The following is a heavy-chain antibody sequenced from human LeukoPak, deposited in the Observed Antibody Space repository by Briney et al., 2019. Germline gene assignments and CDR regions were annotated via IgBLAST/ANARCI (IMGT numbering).Heavy chain of an antibody. D-gene: IGHD3-22*01. CDR3: ARGSWYYDKDY. CDR2: INHSGST. CDR1: GGSFSGYY. Sequence: PSETLFLTCAVYGGSFSGYYWSWIRQPPGKGLEWIGEINHSGSTNYNPSLKSRVTISVDTSKNQLSLKLSSVTAADTAVYYCARGSWYYDKDYWGQGTLVTVSS. V-gene: IGHV4-34*01. J-gene: IGHJ4*02.